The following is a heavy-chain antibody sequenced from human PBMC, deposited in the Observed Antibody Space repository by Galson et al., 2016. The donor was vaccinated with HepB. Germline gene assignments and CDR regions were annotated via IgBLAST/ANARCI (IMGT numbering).Heavy chain of an antibody. CDR1: GGSIGGYY. CDR3: ARVGRFYSDSRGHYTRFDY. D-gene: IGHD3-22*01. J-gene: IGHJ4*02. Sequence: SETLSLTCTVSGGSIGGYYWSWIRQPPGRGLEWIGYIHNSGKTHYNPSLKSRVTMSLDTSKDQFSLRLNSVTAADTASYYCARVGRFYSDSRGHYTRFDYWGQGALVIVSS. V-gene: IGHV4-59*01. CDR2: IHNSGKT.